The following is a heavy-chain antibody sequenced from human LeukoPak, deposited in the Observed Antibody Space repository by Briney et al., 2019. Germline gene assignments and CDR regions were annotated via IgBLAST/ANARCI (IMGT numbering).Heavy chain of an antibody. Sequence: GGSLRLSCEASGFTFSNAWMSWVRQAPGKGLEWVSAISGSGGSTYYADSVKGRFTISRDNSKNTLYLQMNSPRAEDTAVYYCAILRGYYGSYWGQGTLVTVSS. CDR2: ISGSGGST. CDR1: GFTFSNAW. CDR3: AILRGYYGSY. D-gene: IGHD3-10*01. J-gene: IGHJ4*02. V-gene: IGHV3-23*01.